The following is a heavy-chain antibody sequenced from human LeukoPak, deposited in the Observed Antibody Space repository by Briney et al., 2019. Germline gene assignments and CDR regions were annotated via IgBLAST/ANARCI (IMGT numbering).Heavy chain of an antibody. J-gene: IGHJ5*02. CDR3: ARLEGYYYDSSGYYPSNWFDP. CDR1: GGSISSYY. V-gene: IGHV4-59*01. D-gene: IGHD3-22*01. CDR2: IYYSGST. Sequence: NPSETLSLTCTVSGGSISSYYWSWIRQPPGKGLEWIGYIYYSGSTNYNPSLKSRVTISVDTSKNQFSLRLSSVTAADTAVYYCARLEGYYYDSSGYYPSNWFDPWGQGTLVTVSS.